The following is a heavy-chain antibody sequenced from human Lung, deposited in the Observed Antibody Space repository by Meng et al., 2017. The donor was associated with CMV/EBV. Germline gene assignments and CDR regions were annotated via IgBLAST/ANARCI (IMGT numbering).Heavy chain of an antibody. CDR2: IDDSGST. J-gene: IGHJ4*02. CDR3: ARGKQDAWELLAY. D-gene: IGHD1-26*01. V-gene: IGHV4-4*02. Sequence: VQLRWSGPGLVMPSGTLSLTCGVSGVSISSNIRWTWVRQPPGKGLEWIGDIDDSGSTNYNPSLNSRISISLDKSKNHFSLKVNSVTAADTAVYYCARGKQDAWELLAYWGQGALVTVSS. CDR1: GVSISSNIR.